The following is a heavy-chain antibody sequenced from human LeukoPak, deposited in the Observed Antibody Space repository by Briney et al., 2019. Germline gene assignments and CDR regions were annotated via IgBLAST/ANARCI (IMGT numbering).Heavy chain of an antibody. CDR2: ISGTGNTI. CDR3: AKALRHFGETFDY. V-gene: IGHV3-48*03. CDR1: GFTFSSYA. Sequence: GGSLRLSCAASGFTFSSYAMSWVRQAPGKGLEWVSYISGTGNTIYYAASVKGRFTVSRDNAKNSLYLQMNSLRAEDTAIYYCAKALRHFGETFDYWGQGTVVTVSS. D-gene: IGHD3-3*02. J-gene: IGHJ4*01.